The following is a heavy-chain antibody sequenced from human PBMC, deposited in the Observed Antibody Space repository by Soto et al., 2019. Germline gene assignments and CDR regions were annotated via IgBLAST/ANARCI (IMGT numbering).Heavy chain of an antibody. V-gene: IGHV3-23*01. CDR2: LSGSGGST. D-gene: IGHD6-19*01. Sequence: EVQLLESGGGLVQPGGSLTLSCAASGFTFSSYAMSWCRQAPAQGLQWVSGLSGSGGSTYYADSVKGRFTISRDSSKNTLYLQMDSLRVEDTAVYYCAKKTDSSSPWGALDIWGQGTMVSV. J-gene: IGHJ3*02. CDR1: GFTFSSYA. CDR3: AKKTDSSSPWGALDI.